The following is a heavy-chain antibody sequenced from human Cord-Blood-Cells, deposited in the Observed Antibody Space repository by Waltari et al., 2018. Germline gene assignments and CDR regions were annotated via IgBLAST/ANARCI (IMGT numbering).Heavy chain of an antibody. CDR3: AKDPSIAARYYYYYGMDV. V-gene: IGHV3-30*18. Sequence: QVQLVGSGGGGVQPGGSLRLPWSASGFTFSSYGMHWVRQAPGKGLEWVAVISYDGSNKYYADSVKGRFTISRDNSKNTLYLQMNSLRAEDTAVYYCAKDPSIAARYYYYYGMDVWDQGP. CDR1: GFTFSSYG. CDR2: ISYDGSNK. J-gene: IGHJ6*02. D-gene: IGHD6-6*01.